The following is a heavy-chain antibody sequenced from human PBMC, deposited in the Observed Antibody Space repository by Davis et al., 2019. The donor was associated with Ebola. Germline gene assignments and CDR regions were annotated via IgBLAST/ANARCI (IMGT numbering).Heavy chain of an antibody. J-gene: IGHJ4*02. CDR3: ARDRGDSSGYYYFDY. Sequence: GGSLRLSCAASGFTFSSYGMHWVRQAPGKGLEWVAVISYDGSNKYYADSVKGRFTISRDSSKNTLYLQMNSLRAEDTAVYYCARDRGDSSGYYYFDYWGQGTLVTVSS. V-gene: IGHV3-30*03. CDR1: GFTFSSYG. CDR2: ISYDGSNK. D-gene: IGHD3-22*01.